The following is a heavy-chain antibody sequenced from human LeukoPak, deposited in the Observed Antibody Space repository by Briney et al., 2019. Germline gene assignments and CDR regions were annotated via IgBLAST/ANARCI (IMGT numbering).Heavy chain of an antibody. CDR2: IIPIFGTA. CDR1: GGTFSSYA. Sequence: GASVKVSCKASGGTFSSYAISWVRQAPGQGLEWMGGIIPIFGTANYAQKFQGRVTITADESTSTAYMELSSLRSEDTAVYYCARFAVPGIGGGEYYYYMDVWGKGTTVTISS. D-gene: IGHD2-21*01. J-gene: IGHJ6*03. V-gene: IGHV1-69*13. CDR3: ARFAVPGIGGGEYYYYMDV.